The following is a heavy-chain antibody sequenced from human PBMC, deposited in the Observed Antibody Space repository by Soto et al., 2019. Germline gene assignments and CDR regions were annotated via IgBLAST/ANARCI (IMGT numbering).Heavy chain of an antibody. D-gene: IGHD3-22*01. CDR2: ISGSGGST. CDR3: AKEYDSGGYSPAH. CDR1: GFTFSSYA. J-gene: IGHJ4*02. Sequence: GGSLRLSCAASGFTFSSYAMTWVRQAPGKGLEWVSVISGSGGSTYFADSVKGRFTISRDNSKNTLYLQMSSLRAEDTALYYCAKEYDSGGYSPAHWGQGTLVPV. V-gene: IGHV3-23*01.